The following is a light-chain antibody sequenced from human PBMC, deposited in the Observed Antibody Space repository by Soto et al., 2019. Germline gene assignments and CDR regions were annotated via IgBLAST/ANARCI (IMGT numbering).Light chain of an antibody. CDR3: QKYNNWPRK. CDR2: GAS. CDR1: QSVSIN. Sequence: EIVMTHSPATLSVSPLERATLSFSASQSVSINLAWYQQQPGQAPRLLIYGASTRATGIPARFSGSGSGTEFTLTISSLQSEDFAVYYCQKYNNWPRKFGQGTKVDIK. J-gene: IGKJ1*01. V-gene: IGKV3-15*01.